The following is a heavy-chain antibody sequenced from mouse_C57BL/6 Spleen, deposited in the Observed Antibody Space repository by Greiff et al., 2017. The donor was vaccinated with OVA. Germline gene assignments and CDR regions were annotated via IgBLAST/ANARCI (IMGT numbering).Heavy chain of an antibody. CDR3: ARSDYYGSSYRRYFDV. CDR2: INPSNGGT. J-gene: IGHJ1*03. Sequence: QVQLKQPGTELVKPGASVKLSCKASGYTFTSYWMHWVKQRPGQGLEWIGNINPSNGGTNYNEKFKSKATLTVDKSSSTAYMQLSSLTSEDSAVYYCARSDYYGSSYRRYFDVWGTGTTVTVSS. D-gene: IGHD1-1*01. CDR1: GYTFTSYW. V-gene: IGHV1-53*01.